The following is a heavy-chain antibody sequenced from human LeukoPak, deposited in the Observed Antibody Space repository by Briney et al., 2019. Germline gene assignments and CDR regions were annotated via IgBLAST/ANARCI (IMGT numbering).Heavy chain of an antibody. CDR1: GESITSDNW. Sequence: SETLSLTCAVSGESITSDNWWSWVRQPPGKGLEWIAEIYRRGSPNYNSSLKSRVTISIDKSKKQFSLNLSSVTAADTAVYYCASRGYYDSRGYYDYWGQGTLVTVSS. CDR2: IYRRGSP. CDR3: ASRGYYDSRGYYDY. V-gene: IGHV4-4*02. J-gene: IGHJ4*02. D-gene: IGHD3-22*01.